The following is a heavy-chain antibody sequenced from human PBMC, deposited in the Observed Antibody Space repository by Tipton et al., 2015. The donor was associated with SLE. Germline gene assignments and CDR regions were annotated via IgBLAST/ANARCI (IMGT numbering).Heavy chain of an antibody. J-gene: IGHJ4*02. D-gene: IGHD6-19*01. CDR3: AKDQDSGSFIDY. CDR2: ISWNSGII. CDR1: GFDFSTYT. Sequence: SLRLSCAASGFDFSTYTMNWVRQAPGKGLEWVSSISWNSGIIAYADSVKGRFTISRDNAKKSLFLQMNSLRPEDTALYYCAKDQDSGSFIDYWGQGTLVTVSA. V-gene: IGHV3-9*01.